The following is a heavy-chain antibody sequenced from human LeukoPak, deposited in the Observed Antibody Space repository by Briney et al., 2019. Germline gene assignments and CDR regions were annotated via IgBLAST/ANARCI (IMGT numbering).Heavy chain of an antibody. V-gene: IGHV4-59*01. CDR2: IYYSGST. CDR3: ARSGRAGPDY. CDR1: GASISSYY. D-gene: IGHD3-10*01. J-gene: IGHJ4*02. Sequence: SETLSLTCTVSGASISSYYWSWIRQPPGKGLEWIGYIYYSGSTNYNPSLKSRVTISVDTSKNQFSLKLSSVTAADTAVYYCARSGRAGPDYWGQGTLVTVSS.